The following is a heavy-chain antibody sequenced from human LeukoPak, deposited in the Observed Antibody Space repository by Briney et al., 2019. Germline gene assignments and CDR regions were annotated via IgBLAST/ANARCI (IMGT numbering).Heavy chain of an antibody. Sequence: PSETLSLTCTVSGGSISSYYWSWIRRPPGKGLEWIGYIYYSGSTNYNPSLKSRVTISVDTSKNQFSLKLSSVTAADTAVYYCARVFAYYYDSSGYYPGGAFGIWGQGTMVTVSS. CDR3: ARVFAYYYDSSGYYPGGAFGI. D-gene: IGHD3-22*01. V-gene: IGHV4-59*01. CDR1: GGSISSYY. J-gene: IGHJ3*02. CDR2: IYYSGST.